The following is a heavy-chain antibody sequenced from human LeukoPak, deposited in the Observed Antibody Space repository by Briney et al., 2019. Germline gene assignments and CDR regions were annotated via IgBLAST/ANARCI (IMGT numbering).Heavy chain of an antibody. Sequence: GGSLRLSCEASGFTFTNAWMSWVRQAPGKGLEWVGRIRRKTDGGTADYAAPVMGRFTISRDDSNNTLYLQMNSLKTEDTAVYYCISGFCSSASCYAWGRGALVIVSS. V-gene: IGHV3-15*01. J-gene: IGHJ4*02. CDR2: IRRKTDGGTA. CDR1: GFTFTNAW. CDR3: ISGFCSSASCYA. D-gene: IGHD2-2*01.